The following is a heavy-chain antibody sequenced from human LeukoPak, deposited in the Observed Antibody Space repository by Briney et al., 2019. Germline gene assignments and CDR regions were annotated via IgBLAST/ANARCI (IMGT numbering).Heavy chain of an antibody. CDR1: GFTFSSYS. Sequence: GGSLRLSCAASGFTFSSYSMNWVRQAPGKGLEWVSYISSSSSTIYYADSVKGRFTISRDNAKNSLYLQMNSLRAEDMAVYYCARDLFCSSTSCYAPMDVWGKGTTVTVSS. CDR3: ARDLFCSSTSCYAPMDV. CDR2: ISSSSSTI. D-gene: IGHD2-2*01. V-gene: IGHV3-48*01. J-gene: IGHJ6*03.